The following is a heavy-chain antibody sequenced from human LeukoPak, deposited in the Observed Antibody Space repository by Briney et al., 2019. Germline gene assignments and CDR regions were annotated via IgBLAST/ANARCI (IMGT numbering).Heavy chain of an antibody. J-gene: IGHJ4*02. CDR1: GFTFNNYG. V-gene: IGHV3-30*02. Sequence: GGSLRLSCAAAGFTFNNYGMHWVRQAPGKGLEWLAFIRYDGSNTYYADSVKGRFTVSRDDSKNTLYLQMNSLRGDDTAVYYCAKDGTSYYYIYYWGQGTLVTVSS. CDR2: IRYDGSNT. CDR3: AKDGTSYYYIYY. D-gene: IGHD2/OR15-2a*01.